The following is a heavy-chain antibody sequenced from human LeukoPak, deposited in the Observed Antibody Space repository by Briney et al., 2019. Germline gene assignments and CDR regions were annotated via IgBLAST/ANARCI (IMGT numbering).Heavy chain of an antibody. CDR3: ARGVSGSYYYYYYYMDV. CDR1: GGSISSYY. Sequence: SETLSLTCTVSGGSISSYYWSWIRQPPGKGLEGIGYIYYSGSTNYNPSLKSRVTISVDTSKNQFSLKLSSVTAADTAVYYCARGVSGSYYYYYYYMDVWGKGTTVTISS. D-gene: IGHD1-26*01. CDR2: IYYSGST. V-gene: IGHV4-59*01. J-gene: IGHJ6*03.